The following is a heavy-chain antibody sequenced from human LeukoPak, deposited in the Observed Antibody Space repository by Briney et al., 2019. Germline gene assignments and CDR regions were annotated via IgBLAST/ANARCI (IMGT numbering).Heavy chain of an antibody. CDR1: GFTFSNYA. D-gene: IGHD5-18*01. CDR3: ARVEGYSYGYGDY. V-gene: IGHV3-23*01. Sequence: GGSLRLSCAAAGFTFSNYAMSWVRKAPGKGLEWVTDISSTAGATYYADSAKGRFTISRDNSKNTLYLQMNSLRAEDTAVYYCARVEGYSYGYGDYWGQGTLVTVSS. CDR2: ISSTAGAT. J-gene: IGHJ4*02.